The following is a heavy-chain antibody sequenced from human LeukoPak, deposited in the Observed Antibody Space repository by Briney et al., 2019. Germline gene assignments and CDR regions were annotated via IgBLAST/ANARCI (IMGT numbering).Heavy chain of an antibody. CDR3: ARLANYDFWSGYYNNFDY. CDR2: MNPNSGNT. V-gene: IGHV1-8*01. D-gene: IGHD3-3*01. CDR1: GYTFTSYD. Sequence: ASVKVSCKASGYTFTSYDINWVRQATGQGLEWMGWMNPNSGNTGYARKFQGRVTMTRDTSISTAYMELSSLRSEDTAVYYCARLANYDFWSGYYNNFDYWGQGTLVTVSS. J-gene: IGHJ4*02.